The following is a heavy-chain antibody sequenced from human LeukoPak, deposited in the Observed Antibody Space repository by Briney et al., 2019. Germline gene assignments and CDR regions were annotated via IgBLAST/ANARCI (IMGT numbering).Heavy chain of an antibody. CDR3: TTVFQLQSVSDY. V-gene: IGHV3-15*01. Sequence: GGSLRLSCAASGFTFTNAWMSWVRQAPGKGLEWVGRIKSKTDGGTTDYAAPVKGRFTISRDDSKNTLYLQMNSLRTEDTAVYYCTTVFQLQSVSDYWGQGTLVTVSS. CDR1: GFTFTNAW. J-gene: IGHJ4*02. CDR2: IKSKTDGGTT. D-gene: IGHD2-2*01.